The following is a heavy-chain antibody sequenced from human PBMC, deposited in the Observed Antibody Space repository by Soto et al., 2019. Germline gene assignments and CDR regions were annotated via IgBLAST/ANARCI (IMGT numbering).Heavy chain of an antibody. V-gene: IGHV5-51*01. J-gene: IGHJ6*02. CDR2: IYPGDSDT. CDR3: ARQEVPAAIGYYYYGMDV. CDR1: GYSFTIDC. Sequence: GESLKISCDGSGYSFTIDCIGLVLQMPGKGLEWMWIIYPGDSDTRYSPSFQGQVTISADKSISTAYLQWSSLKASDTAMYYCARQEVPAAIGYYYYGMDVWGQGTTVTVSS. D-gene: IGHD2-2*01.